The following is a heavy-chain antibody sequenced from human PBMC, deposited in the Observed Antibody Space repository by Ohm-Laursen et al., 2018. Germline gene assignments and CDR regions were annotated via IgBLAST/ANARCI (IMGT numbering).Heavy chain of an antibody. CDR1: GFTFSSYW. Sequence: SLRLSCAASGFTFSSYWMSWVRQAPGKGLEWVANIKQDGSEKYYVDSVTGRFTISRDNAKNSLYLQMNSLRAEDTAVYYCASAYSYSTPHYLDYWGQGTLVTVSS. J-gene: IGHJ4*02. CDR2: IKQDGSEK. V-gene: IGHV3-7*01. D-gene: IGHD5-18*01. CDR3: ASAYSYSTPHYLDY.